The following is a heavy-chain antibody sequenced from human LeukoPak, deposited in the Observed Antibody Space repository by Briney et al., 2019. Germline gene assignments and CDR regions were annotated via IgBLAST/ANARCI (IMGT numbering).Heavy chain of an antibody. CDR3: ASLKYSYGYQVYYFDY. CDR2: IYYSGST. Sequence: PSETLSLTCTVSGGSISSYYWSWIRQPPGKGLEWIGYIYYSGSTNYNPSLKSRVTISVDTSKSQFSLKLSSVTAADTAVYYCASLKYSYGYQVYYFDYWGQGTLVTVSS. J-gene: IGHJ4*02. V-gene: IGHV4-59*01. D-gene: IGHD5-18*01. CDR1: GGSISSYY.